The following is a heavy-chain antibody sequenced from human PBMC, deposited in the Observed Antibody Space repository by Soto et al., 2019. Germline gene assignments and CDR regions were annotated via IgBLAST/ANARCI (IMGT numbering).Heavy chain of an antibody. Sequence: PGGSLRLSCEASGFIFSTYAMSWVRQAPGKGLEWVAGIIGNSAQIRYADSVKGRFTISRDNSKKTLFLQMFSLRAEDTAIYYCAKDRRPGGSWPFDYWGQGTLVTVSS. CDR3: AKDRRPGGSWPFDY. CDR1: GFIFSTYA. J-gene: IGHJ4*02. D-gene: IGHD2-15*01. V-gene: IGHV3-23*01. CDR2: IIGNSAQI.